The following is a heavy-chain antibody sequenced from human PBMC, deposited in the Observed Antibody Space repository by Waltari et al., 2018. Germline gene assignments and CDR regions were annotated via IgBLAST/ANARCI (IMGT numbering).Heavy chain of an antibody. J-gene: IGHJ4*02. V-gene: IGHV4-39*07. D-gene: IGHD6-13*01. CDR2: IYYSGST. Sequence: QLQLQESGPGLVKPSETLSLTCTVSGGSISSSSYYWGWLRQPPGKGLEWIGSIYYSGSTYYNPSLKSRVTISVDTSKNQFSLKLSSVTAADTAVYYCARDPMDSSSLSLLFDYWGQGTLVTVSS. CDR3: ARDPMDSSSLSLLFDY. CDR1: GGSISSSSYY.